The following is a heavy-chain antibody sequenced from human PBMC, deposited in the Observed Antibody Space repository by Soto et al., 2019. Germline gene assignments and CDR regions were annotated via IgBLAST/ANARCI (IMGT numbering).Heavy chain of an antibody. CDR1: GFTFSNYA. V-gene: IGHV3-64D*06. Sequence: PAGSLRLSCSASGFTFSNYAMHWVRQAPGKGLEYVSAITTDGGSTSYADFVKGRFTISRDNSKNTLYLQMTSLRPEDTAVYYCVKDSTLSWGQGTTVTVSS. CDR3: VKDSTLS. CDR2: ITTDGGST. J-gene: IGHJ6*02.